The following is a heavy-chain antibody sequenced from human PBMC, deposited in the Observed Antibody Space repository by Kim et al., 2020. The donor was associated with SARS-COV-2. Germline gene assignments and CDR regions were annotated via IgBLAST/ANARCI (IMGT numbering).Heavy chain of an antibody. V-gene: IGHV1-18*04. J-gene: IGHJ6*02. CDR2: ISAYNGNT. CDR3: ARGRRVVRGVIVYYYGMDV. CDR1: GYTFTSYG. D-gene: IGHD3-10*01. Sequence: ASVKVSCKASGYTFTSYGISWVRQAPGQGLEWMGWISAYNGNTNYAQKLQGRVTMTTDTSTSTAYMELRSLRSDDTAVYYCARGRRVVRGVIVYYYGMDVWGQGTTVTVSS.